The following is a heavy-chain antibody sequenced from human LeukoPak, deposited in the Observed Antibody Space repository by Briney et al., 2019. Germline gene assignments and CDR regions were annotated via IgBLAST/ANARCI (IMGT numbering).Heavy chain of an antibody. J-gene: IGHJ4*02. V-gene: IGHV3-48*01. CDR3: ARDYSTVTTFFDY. Sequence: PGGSLRLSCAASGFTFRSYNINWVRQAPGKGLEWVSYITGGSTTIYYADSVKGRFTISRDNAKNSLYLQMNSLRAEDTAVYYCARDYSTVTTFFDYWGQGTLVTVSS. D-gene: IGHD4-17*01. CDR2: ITGGSTTI. CDR1: GFTFRSYN.